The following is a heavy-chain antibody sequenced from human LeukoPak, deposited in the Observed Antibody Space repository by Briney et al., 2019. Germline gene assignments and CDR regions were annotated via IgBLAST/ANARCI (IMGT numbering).Heavy chain of an antibody. D-gene: IGHD6-13*01. V-gene: IGHV4-31*01. Sequence: SGTLSLTCTVSGGFISPNYYWSWIRQHPGKGLEWIGYIFYSGDTYHNPSLKGPVTISVDTFKHQFSLKVNSVTAADTAVYYCARDSSSLSRYYFDYWGQGSLATVSS. CDR1: GGFISPNYY. J-gene: IGHJ4*02. CDR2: IFYSGDT. CDR3: ARDSSSLSRYYFDY.